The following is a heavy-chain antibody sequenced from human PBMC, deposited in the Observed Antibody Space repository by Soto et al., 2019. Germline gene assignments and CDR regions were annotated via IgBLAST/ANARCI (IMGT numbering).Heavy chain of an antibody. D-gene: IGHD3-9*01. Sequence: KASETLSLTCTVSGGSISSYYWSWIRQPPGKGLEWIGYIYYSGSTNYNPSLKSRVTISVDTSKNQFSLKLSSVTAADTAVYYCARVKSDYDILTGYYMDYWGQGTLVTVSS. CDR2: IYYSGST. CDR1: GGSISSYY. CDR3: ARVKSDYDILTGYYMDY. J-gene: IGHJ4*02. V-gene: IGHV4-59*01.